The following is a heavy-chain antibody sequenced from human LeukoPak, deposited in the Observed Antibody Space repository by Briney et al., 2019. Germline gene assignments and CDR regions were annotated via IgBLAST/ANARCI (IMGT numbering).Heavy chain of an antibody. D-gene: IGHD2-21*02. V-gene: IGHV3-21*01. J-gene: IGHJ6*03. CDR1: GFTFSSYS. CDR3: ARDGAYCGGDCYEVGYYYYYMDV. CDR2: ISSSSSYI. Sequence: GGSLRLSCAASGFTFSSYSMNWVRQAPGKGLEWVSSISSSSSYIYYADSVKGRFTISRDNAKNSLYLQMNSLGAEDTAVYYCARDGAYCGGDCYEVGYYYYYMDVWGKGTTVTVSS.